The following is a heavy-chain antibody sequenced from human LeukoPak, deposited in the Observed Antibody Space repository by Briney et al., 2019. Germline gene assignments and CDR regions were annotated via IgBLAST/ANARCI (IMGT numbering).Heavy chain of an antibody. D-gene: IGHD6-19*01. CDR3: ARDLSPLAVASTVLGL. V-gene: IGHV4-59*01. CDR2: IYYSGST. Sequence: KPSETLSLTCTVSGGSISNYYWSWIRQPPGKGLEWIGYIYYSGSTKYNPSLKSRVTISVDTSKNQFSLRLSSVTAADTAVYYCARDLSPLAVASTVLGLWGQGTLVTVSS. J-gene: IGHJ4*02. CDR1: GGSISNYY.